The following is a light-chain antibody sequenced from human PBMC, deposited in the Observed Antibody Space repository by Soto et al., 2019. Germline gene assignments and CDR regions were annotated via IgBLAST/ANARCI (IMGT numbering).Light chain of an antibody. V-gene: IGKV1-39*01. J-gene: IGKJ1*01. CDR3: QQCYSSPRT. CDR1: QSISTY. Sequence: DILMTQSPSTLPASVGDRVTITCRASQSISTYLNWYQQKVGRAPTLLIYAASSLQSGVPSRFSGGGSGTDFTLTISSLQPEDFAMYFCQQCYSSPRTFGQGTKV. CDR2: AAS.